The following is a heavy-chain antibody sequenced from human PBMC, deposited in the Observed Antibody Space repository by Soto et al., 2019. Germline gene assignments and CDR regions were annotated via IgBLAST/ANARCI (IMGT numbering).Heavy chain of an antibody. CDR1: GFTFSSYG. Sequence: QVQLVESGGGVVQPGRSLRLSCAASGFTFSSYGMNWVRQAPGKGLEWVAVVSYDEITKYYADSVKGRFTISRDNSKNTVYLRMNSLRPEDTAVYYCAKPLGLLRRAMAQGSDYWGQGTLVTVSS. J-gene: IGHJ4*02. CDR3: AKPLGLLRRAMAQGSDY. V-gene: IGHV3-30*18. D-gene: IGHD5-18*01. CDR2: VSYDEITK.